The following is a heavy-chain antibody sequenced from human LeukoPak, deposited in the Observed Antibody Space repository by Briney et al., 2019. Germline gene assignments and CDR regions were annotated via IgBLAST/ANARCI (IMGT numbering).Heavy chain of an antibody. CDR3: ARGGGYTYGLPLDY. Sequence: KPGGSLRLSRAASGFTFSNYNMNWVRQAPGKGLEWVSSISSSSSHIFYADSVKGRFTISRDNAKNSLNLQMNSLRAEDTAVYYCARGGGYTYGLPLDYWGQGTLVTVSS. J-gene: IGHJ4*02. CDR1: GFTFSNYN. D-gene: IGHD5-18*01. CDR2: ISSSSSHI. V-gene: IGHV3-21*01.